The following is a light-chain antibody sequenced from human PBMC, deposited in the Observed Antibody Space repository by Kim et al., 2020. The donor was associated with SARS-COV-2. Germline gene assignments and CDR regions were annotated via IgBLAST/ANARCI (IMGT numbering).Light chain of an antibody. CDR2: AAS. CDR1: QSISSY. J-gene: IGKJ5*01. CDR3: QQSYNTPIA. Sequence: DIQMTQSPSSLSASVGDRVTITCRASQSISSYLNWYQQKPGKAPNLLIYAASSLQSGVPSRFSGSESGTDFTLTISSLQPEDFATYYCQQSYNTPIAFDQGTLLEIK. V-gene: IGKV1-39*01.